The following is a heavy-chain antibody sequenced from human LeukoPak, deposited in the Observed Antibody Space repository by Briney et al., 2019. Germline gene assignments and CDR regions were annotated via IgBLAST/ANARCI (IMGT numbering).Heavy chain of an antibody. Sequence: GRSLRLSCAASGLTFSSYGMHWVRQAPGKGLEWVAVISYDGSNKYYADSVKGRFTISRDNSKNTLYLQMNSLRAEDTAVYYCTHYSFDYWGQGTLVTVSS. CDR1: GLTFSSYG. J-gene: IGHJ4*02. CDR2: ISYDGSNK. V-gene: IGHV3-30*03. CDR3: THYSFDY.